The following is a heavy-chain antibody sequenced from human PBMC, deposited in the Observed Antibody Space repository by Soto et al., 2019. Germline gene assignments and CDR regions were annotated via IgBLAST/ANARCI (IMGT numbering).Heavy chain of an antibody. CDR2: IYYSGST. CDR1: GGSISSYY. V-gene: IGHV4-59*08. D-gene: IGHD3-22*01. J-gene: IGHJ6*02. CDR3: ARHYYDSSGPYYYYGMDV. Sequence: SETLSLTCTVSGGSISSYYWSWIRQPPGKGLEWIGYIYYSGSTNYNPSLKSRVTISVDTSKNQFSLKLSSVTAADTAVYYCARHYYDSSGPYYYYGMDVWGQGTTVTVSS.